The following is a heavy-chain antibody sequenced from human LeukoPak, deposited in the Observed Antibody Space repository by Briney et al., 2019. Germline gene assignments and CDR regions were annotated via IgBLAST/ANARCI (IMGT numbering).Heavy chain of an antibody. CDR2: INHSGST. CDR1: GGSFSGYY. CDR3: ARLEYDFRSGYYRSGRWFDP. J-gene: IGHJ5*02. D-gene: IGHD3-3*01. Sequence: PSETLSLTCAVYGGSFSGYYWSWIRQPPGKGPEWIGEINHSGSTNYNPSLKSRVTISVDTSKNQFSLKLSSVTAADTAVYYCARLEYDFRSGYYRSGRWFDPWGQGTLVTVSS. V-gene: IGHV4-34*01.